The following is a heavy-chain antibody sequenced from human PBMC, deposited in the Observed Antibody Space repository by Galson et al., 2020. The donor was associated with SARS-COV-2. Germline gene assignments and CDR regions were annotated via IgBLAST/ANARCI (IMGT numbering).Heavy chain of an antibody. J-gene: IGHJ4*02. Sequence: GESLEISCAASGFTFSSYAMHWVRQAPGKGLEWVAVISYDGSNKYYADSVKGRFTISRDNSKNTLYLQMNSLRAEDTAVYYCARALGLVIIPIDYWGQGTLVTVSS. CDR1: GFTFSSYA. CDR2: ISYDGSNK. D-gene: IGHD3-3*01. CDR3: ARALGLVIIPIDY. V-gene: IGHV3-30*04.